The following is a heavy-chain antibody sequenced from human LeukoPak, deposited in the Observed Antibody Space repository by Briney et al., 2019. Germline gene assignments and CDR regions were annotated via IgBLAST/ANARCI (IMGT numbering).Heavy chain of an antibody. D-gene: IGHD1-26*01. V-gene: IGHV3-21*01. CDR1: GFTFSSYN. CDR2: ITSGSSYI. CDR3: ARDPYSGSYGNYYYYFMDV. Sequence: GGSLRLSCAASGFTFSSYNMNWVRQAPGKGLEWVTSITSGSSYIYYADSVKGRFTISRDNAKNSLYLQMNSLRAEDTAVYYCARDPYSGSYGNYYYYFMDVWGKGTTVTISS. J-gene: IGHJ6*03.